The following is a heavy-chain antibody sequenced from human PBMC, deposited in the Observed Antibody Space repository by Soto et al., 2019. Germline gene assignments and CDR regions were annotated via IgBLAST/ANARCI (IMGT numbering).Heavy chain of an antibody. CDR1: GYAFSSSG. D-gene: IGHD2-2*01. V-gene: IGHV1-18*03. CDR3: ARECSGPSCYSRRFVH. Sequence: ASVKGCGKASGYAFSSSGLRWGRRAAGGGLEWMGWSSAYNGNTNYAQKLQGRVTMTTDTSTSTANMELRSLRSGDMTVYYCARECSGPSCYSRRFVHWGQGTLVPVSS. J-gene: IGHJ4*02. CDR2: SSAYNGNT.